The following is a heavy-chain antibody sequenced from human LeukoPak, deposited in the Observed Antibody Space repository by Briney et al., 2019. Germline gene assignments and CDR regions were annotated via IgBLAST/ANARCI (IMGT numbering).Heavy chain of an antibody. CDR3: ASVGIVGATWVTWFDP. V-gene: IGHV1-69*13. D-gene: IGHD1-26*01. CDR2: IIPIFGTA. Sequence: SVKVSCKASGYTFTGYYMHWVRQAPGQGLEWMGGIIPIFGTANYAQKFQGRVTITADESTSTAYMELSSLRSEDTAVYYCASVGIVGATWVTWFDPWGQGTLVTVSS. CDR1: GYTFTGYY. J-gene: IGHJ5*02.